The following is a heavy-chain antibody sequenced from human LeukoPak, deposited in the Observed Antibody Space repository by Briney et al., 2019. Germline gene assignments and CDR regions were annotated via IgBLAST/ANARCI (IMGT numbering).Heavy chain of an antibody. CDR3: ASLDTAKQPLANH. D-gene: IGHD5-18*01. J-gene: IGHJ5*02. Sequence: TGGSLRLSCVASGLTVSNHWTSRVRQAPGKGLEWVANIREERGQEYYVDSVKGRFTISKNSAKNSLYLQMNTLRVEDTAMYYCASLDTAKQPLANHWGQGTLVTVSS. CDR1: GLTVSNHW. CDR2: IREERGQE. V-gene: IGHV3-7*03.